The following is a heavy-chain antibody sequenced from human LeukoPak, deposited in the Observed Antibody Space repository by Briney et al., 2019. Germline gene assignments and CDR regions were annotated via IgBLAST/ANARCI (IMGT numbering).Heavy chain of an antibody. CDR3: ARGYSGSYYDYYYYGMDV. J-gene: IGHJ6*02. V-gene: IGHV3-48*04. CDR2: ISSSSSTI. D-gene: IGHD1-26*01. CDR1: GFTFSSYS. Sequence: PGGSLRLSCAASGFTFSSYSMNWVRQAPGKGLEWVSYISSSSSTIYYADSVKGRFTISRDNAKNSLYLQMNSLRAEDTAVYYCARGYSGSYYDYYYYGMDVWGQGTTVTVSS.